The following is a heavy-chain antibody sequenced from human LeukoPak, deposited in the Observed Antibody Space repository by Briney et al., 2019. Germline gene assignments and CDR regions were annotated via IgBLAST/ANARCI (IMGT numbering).Heavy chain of an antibody. CDR1: GYTFTGYY. D-gene: IGHD2-2*01. Sequence: ASVKVSCKASGYTFTGYYTHWVRQAPGQGLEWMGWINPNSGGTNYAQKFQGRVTMTRDTSISTAYMELSRLRSDDTAVYYCARGGGYCSSTSCYFAWFDPWGQGTLVTVSS. V-gene: IGHV1-2*02. CDR2: INPNSGGT. J-gene: IGHJ5*02. CDR3: ARGGGYCSSTSCYFAWFDP.